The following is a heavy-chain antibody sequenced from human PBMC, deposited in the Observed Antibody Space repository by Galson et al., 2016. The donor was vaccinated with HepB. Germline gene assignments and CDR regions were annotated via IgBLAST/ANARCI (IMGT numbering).Heavy chain of an antibody. CDR2: ISYDGSNA. Sequence: SLRLSCAASGFTSSSHAMHWVRQAPGKGLEWVAIISYDGSNAYYADSVKGRFTISRDNSKNTMYLQMNSLRAEDTAVYYCARTGDCSSTSCYLPFDHWGQGTLVTVSS. CDR1: GFTSSSHA. CDR3: ARTGDCSSTSCYLPFDH. D-gene: IGHD2-2*01. J-gene: IGHJ4*02. V-gene: IGHV3-30*04.